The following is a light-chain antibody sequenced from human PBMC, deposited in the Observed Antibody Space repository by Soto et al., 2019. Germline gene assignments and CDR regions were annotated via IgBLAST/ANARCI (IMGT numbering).Light chain of an antibody. J-gene: IGKJ1*01. CDR1: QSLVHSDGNTY. CDR3: MQATQSTWT. V-gene: IGKV2-24*01. CDR2: KVS. Sequence: DIVMTQTPLSSPVTLGQAASISCRSSQSLVHSDGNTYLSWFQQRPGQPPRLRIYKVSDRFSGVPERFSGRGAGTDFTLTISRVEAEDVGVYYCMQATQSTWTFGQGTKVEIK.